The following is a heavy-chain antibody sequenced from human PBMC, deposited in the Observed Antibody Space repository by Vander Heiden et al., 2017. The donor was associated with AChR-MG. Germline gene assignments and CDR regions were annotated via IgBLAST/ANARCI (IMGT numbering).Heavy chain of an antibody. CDR1: GFTFDDYA. CDR2: ISWNSGSI. Sequence: EVQLVQSGGGLVHPGRSLRRPCAASGFTFDDYAMHWCRQAPGKGLEWVAGISWNSGSIGYADSVKGRFTSSRDNAKNSLYLQMNSLRAEDTALYYCAKNDAFDIWGEGTMVTVSS. J-gene: IGHJ3*02. CDR3: AKNDAFDI. V-gene: IGHV3-9*01.